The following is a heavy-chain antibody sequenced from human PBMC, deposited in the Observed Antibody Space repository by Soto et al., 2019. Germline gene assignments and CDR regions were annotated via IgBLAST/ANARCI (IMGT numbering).Heavy chain of an antibody. J-gene: IGHJ4*02. D-gene: IGHD6-13*01. CDR2: INAGNGNT. Sequence: ASVKVSCKASGYTFTSYAIHWVRQAPGQRLEWMGWINAGNGNTKYSQKLQGRVTITRDTSASTAYMELRSLRSDDTAVYYCARSIAAAVDFDYWGQGTLVTVSS. CDR1: GYTFTSYA. V-gene: IGHV1-3*01. CDR3: ARSIAAAVDFDY.